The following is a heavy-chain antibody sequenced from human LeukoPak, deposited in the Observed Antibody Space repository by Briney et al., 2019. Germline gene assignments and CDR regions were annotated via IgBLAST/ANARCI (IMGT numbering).Heavy chain of an antibody. V-gene: IGHV1-2*06. CDR1: GYTFTGYY. CDR3: ARDQDIVVVVAATGAFDI. J-gene: IGHJ3*02. Sequence: ASVKVSCKASGYTFTGYYMHWVRQAPGQGLEWMGRINPNSGGTNCAQKFQGRVTMTRDTSISTAYMELSRLRSDDTAVYYCARDQDIVVVVAATGAFDIWGQGTMVTVSS. CDR2: INPNSGGT. D-gene: IGHD2-15*01.